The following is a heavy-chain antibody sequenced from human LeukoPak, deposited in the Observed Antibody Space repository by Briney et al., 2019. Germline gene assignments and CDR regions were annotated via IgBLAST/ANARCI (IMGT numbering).Heavy chain of an antibody. J-gene: IGHJ4*02. CDR3: ARGLQHSFDY. V-gene: IGHV3-48*03. Sequence: PGGSLRLSCAASGFTFSSYEMNWVRQAPGKGLEWVSYISSSGGTVYYADSVKGRFTISRENAKNSLYLQMNSLRAADAALYYCARGLQHSFDYWGQGTLVTVSS. CDR2: ISSSGGTV. D-gene: IGHD2-2*01. CDR1: GFTFSSYE.